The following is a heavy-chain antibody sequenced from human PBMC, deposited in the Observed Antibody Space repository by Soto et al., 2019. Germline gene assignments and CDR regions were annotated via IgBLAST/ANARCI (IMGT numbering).Heavy chain of an antibody. Sequence: XVSLRLSCAASGFTFSSYAMSWVRPAPGKGLEWVSAISGSGGSTYYADSVKGRFTISRDNSKNTLYLQMNSLRAEDTAVYYCAKDFSRDYDSSGYLPWGQGTLVTVSS. J-gene: IGHJ4*02. V-gene: IGHV3-23*01. CDR2: ISGSGGST. CDR1: GFTFSSYA. D-gene: IGHD3-22*01. CDR3: AKDFSRDYDSSGYLP.